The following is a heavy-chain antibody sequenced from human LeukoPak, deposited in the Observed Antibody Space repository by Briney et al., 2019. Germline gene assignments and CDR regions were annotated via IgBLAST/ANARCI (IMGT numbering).Heavy chain of an antibody. CDR2: IKQDGSER. V-gene: IGHV3-7*01. D-gene: IGHD6-19*01. CDR3: ARVTGWLVLDY. Sequence: PGGSLRLSCAASGFTFSTYGMNWVRQAPGKGLEWVANIKQDGSERYYVDSVKGRFTISRDNAKNSLYLQMNSLRAEDTAVYSCARVTGWLVLDYWGQGTLVTVSS. J-gene: IGHJ4*02. CDR1: GFTFSTYG.